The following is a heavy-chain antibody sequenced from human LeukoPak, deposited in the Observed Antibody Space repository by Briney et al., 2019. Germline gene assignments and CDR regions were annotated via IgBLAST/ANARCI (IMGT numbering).Heavy chain of an antibody. CDR3: ATSVTTMYYFDY. CDR1: GYTFTSYG. CDR2: ISAYNGNT. Sequence: ASVKVSCKASGYTFTSYGISWVRQAPGQGLEWMGWISAYNGNTNYAQKLQGRVTMITDTSTSTAYMELRSLRSDDTAVYYCATSVTTMYYFDYWGQGTLVTVSS. V-gene: IGHV1-18*01. D-gene: IGHD5-24*01. J-gene: IGHJ4*02.